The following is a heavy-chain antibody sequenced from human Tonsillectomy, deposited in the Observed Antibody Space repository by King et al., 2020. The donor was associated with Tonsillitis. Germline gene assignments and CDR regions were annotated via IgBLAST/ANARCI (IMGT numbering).Heavy chain of an antibody. D-gene: IGHD6-19*01. CDR2: ISGSGGST. Sequence: VQLVESGRGLVQPGGSLRLSCAASGFAFSSYAMSWVRQAPGKGLEWVSSISGSGGSTYYADSVKGRFTISRDNSKNTLYLQMNSLRAEYTALYYCAKFSVAGAYDYWGQGTLVTVSS. CDR3: AKFSVAGAYDY. CDR1: GFAFSSYA. V-gene: IGHV3-23*04. J-gene: IGHJ4*02.